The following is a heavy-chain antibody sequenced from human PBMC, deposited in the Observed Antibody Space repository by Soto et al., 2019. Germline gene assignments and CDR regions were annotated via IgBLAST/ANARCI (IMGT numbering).Heavy chain of an antibody. CDR2: IYSGGST. CDR1: GFTVSSNY. Sequence: EVQLVESGGGLIQPGGSLRLSCAASGFTVSSNYMSWVRQAPGKGLEWVSVIYSGGSTYYADSVKGRFTISRDNSKNTLHLQMNSLRAEATAVYYCARDRVESGYPEYFQHWGQGTLVTVSS. J-gene: IGHJ1*01. D-gene: IGHD3-22*01. V-gene: IGHV3-53*01. CDR3: ARDRVESGYPEYFQH.